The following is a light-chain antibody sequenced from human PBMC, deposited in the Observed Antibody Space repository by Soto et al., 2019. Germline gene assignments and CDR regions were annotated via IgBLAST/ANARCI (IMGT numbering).Light chain of an antibody. J-gene: IGKJ1*01. Sequence: IVLAHAPCTLAWSPGDRATLSCKASQSVADNYLAWYQQKPGQAPRLLIYAASRRAIGIPDTFTGSGSGTDFTLTITRLEPEDFALYYCQQYGHSPRTFGQGTKVDI. CDR1: QSVADNY. V-gene: IGKV3-20*01. CDR2: AAS. CDR3: QQYGHSPRT.